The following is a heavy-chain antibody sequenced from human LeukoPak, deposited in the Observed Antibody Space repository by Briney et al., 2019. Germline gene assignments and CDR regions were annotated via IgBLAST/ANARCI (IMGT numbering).Heavy chain of an antibody. V-gene: IGHV4-34*01. CDR2: ISHSGST. Sequence: SETLSLTCAVYGGSFSGYYWSWIRQPPGKGLEWIGEISHSGSTNYNPSLKSRVTISVDTSKNQFSLKLSSVTAADTAVYYCARGAAMVRGYFDYWGQGTLVTVSS. CDR3: ARGAAMVRGYFDY. J-gene: IGHJ4*02. CDR1: GGSFSGYY. D-gene: IGHD5-18*01.